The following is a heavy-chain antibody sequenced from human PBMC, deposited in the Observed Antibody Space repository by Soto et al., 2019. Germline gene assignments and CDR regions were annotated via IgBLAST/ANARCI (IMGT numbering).Heavy chain of an antibody. J-gene: IGHJ4*02. D-gene: IGHD3-16*01. CDR1: GYTFTKYG. CDR3: AREIAGLGGEYDY. Sequence: QVQLVQSGAEVKNPGASVKVSCKTSGYTFTKYGVGWVRQAPGQGLEWMGWISGSSGNANYAEKVQVRNTLTTDTCTSTAYIELRSLRSDDTAVYYCAREIAGLGGEYDYWGQGTLVTVSS. CDR2: ISGSSGNA. V-gene: IGHV1-18*01.